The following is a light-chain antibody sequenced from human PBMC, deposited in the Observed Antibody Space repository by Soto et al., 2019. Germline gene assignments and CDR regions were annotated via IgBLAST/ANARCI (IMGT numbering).Light chain of an antibody. CDR3: QQYNDWPRT. CDR1: DSVHNN. CDR2: DAS. V-gene: IGKV3-15*01. J-gene: IGKJ1*01. Sequence: IVMTQSPATLSVSPGERATLSCRASDSVHNNLAWYQQRPGQPPRLLIYDASSRATGIPARFSASGSGTEFTLTISSLQSEDFAVYSCQQYNDWPRTFGQGTKVEIK.